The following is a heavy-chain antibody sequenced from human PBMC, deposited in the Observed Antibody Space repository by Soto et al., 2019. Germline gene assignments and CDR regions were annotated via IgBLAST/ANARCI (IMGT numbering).Heavy chain of an antibody. Sequence: EVQLVESGGGLVQPGGSLRLSCAASGFTFSSYSMTWVRQAPGKGLEWVSYISSSSSSIYYADSVKGRFTISRDNAKNSLYLQMNSLRDEDTAVYYCARGRDDYYDTSAYFPFDSWGRGTLVTVSS. CDR1: GFTFSSYS. CDR3: ARGRDDYYDTSAYFPFDS. V-gene: IGHV3-48*02. J-gene: IGHJ4*02. CDR2: ISSSSSSI. D-gene: IGHD3-22*01.